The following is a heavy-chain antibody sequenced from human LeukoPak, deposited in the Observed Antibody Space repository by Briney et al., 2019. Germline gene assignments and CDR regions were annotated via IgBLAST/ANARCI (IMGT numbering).Heavy chain of an antibody. CDR3: ARDVDGNLDY. CDR1: GFTFSSYA. D-gene: IGHD1-14*01. Sequence: GRSLRLSCAASGFTFSSYAMHWVRQAPGKGLEWVAVISYDGSNKYYADSVKGRFTISRDNSKNTLYLQMNSLRAEDTAVYYCARDVDGNLDYWGQGTLVTVSS. V-gene: IGHV3-30-3*01. CDR2: ISYDGSNK. J-gene: IGHJ4*02.